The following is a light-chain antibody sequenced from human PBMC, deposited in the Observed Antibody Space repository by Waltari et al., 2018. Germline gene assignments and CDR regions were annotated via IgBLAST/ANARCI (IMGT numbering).Light chain of an antibody. CDR2: IDGGGGH. J-gene: IGLJ2*01. V-gene: IGLV4-69*01. CDR3: QTWDPDTVV. Sequence: QLAVTQSPSASASLGASVKLTRTLSSEHRPYAIAWHPHQPEKGPRFLMKIDGGGGHTKGDGIPDRFSGFSSGAERYLTISSLQYEDEAAYYCQTWDPDTVVFGGGTKLTV. CDR1: SEHRPYA.